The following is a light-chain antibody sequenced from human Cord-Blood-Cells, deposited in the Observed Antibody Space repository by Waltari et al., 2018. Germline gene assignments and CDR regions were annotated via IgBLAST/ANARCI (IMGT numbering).Light chain of an antibody. CDR3: QQYGSSPHT. J-gene: IGKJ1*01. Sequence: DNALTQSPGSLSLSPGDSATLSCTESQSVSSSYLAWYQQKPGKAPRLLIYGASSRDTGIPDRFSGSGSGTDFTLTISSLEPEDFAVYYCQQYGSSPHTFGQGTKVEIK. CDR2: GAS. CDR1: QSVSSSY. V-gene: IGKV3-20*01.